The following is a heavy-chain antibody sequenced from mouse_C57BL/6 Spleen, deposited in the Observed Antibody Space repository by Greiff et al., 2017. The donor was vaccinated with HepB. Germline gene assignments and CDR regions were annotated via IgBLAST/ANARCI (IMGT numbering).Heavy chain of an antibody. Sequence: QVQLQQPGAELVKPGASVKMSCKASGYTFTSYWITWVKQRPGQGLEWIGDIYPGSGSTNYNEKFKSKATLTVDTSSSTAYMQRSSLTSEDSAVYYGARGGEYYGSTWYFDVWGTGTTVTVSS. V-gene: IGHV1-55*01. CDR1: GYTFTSYW. CDR2: IYPGSGST. D-gene: IGHD1-1*01. J-gene: IGHJ1*03. CDR3: ARGGEYYGSTWYFDV.